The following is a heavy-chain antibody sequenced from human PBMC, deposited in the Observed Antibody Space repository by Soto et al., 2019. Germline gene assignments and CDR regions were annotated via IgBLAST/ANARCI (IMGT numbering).Heavy chain of an antibody. D-gene: IGHD4-17*01. CDR1: GGSISSSNW. Sequence: PSETLSLTCAVSGGSISSSNWWSWVRQPPGKGLEWIGEIYHSGSTNYNPSLKSRVTISVDKSKNQFSLKLSSVTAADTAVYYCARDRGYGDPLVFFDYWGQGTLVTVS. CDR3: ARDRGYGDPLVFFDY. V-gene: IGHV4-4*02. CDR2: IYHSGST. J-gene: IGHJ4*02.